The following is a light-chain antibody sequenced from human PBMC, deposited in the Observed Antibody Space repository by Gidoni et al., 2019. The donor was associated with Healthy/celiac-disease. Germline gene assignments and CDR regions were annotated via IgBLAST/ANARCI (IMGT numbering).Light chain of an antibody. CDR1: SSNIGNNY. CDR3: GTWDSSLSAYV. Sequence: SVFPQPPSVSSAPGQKVTISCSGSSSNIGNNYVSWYQQLPGTAPKLLIYDNNKRPSGIPDRFSGSKSGTAATLGITGLQTGDEADYYCGTWDSSLSAYVFGTGTKVTVL. CDR2: DNN. V-gene: IGLV1-51*01. J-gene: IGLJ1*01.